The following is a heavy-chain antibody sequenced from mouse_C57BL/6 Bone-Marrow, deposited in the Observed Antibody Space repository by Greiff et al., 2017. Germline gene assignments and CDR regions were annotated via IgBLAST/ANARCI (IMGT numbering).Heavy chain of an antibody. CDR2: IHPSDSDT. J-gene: IGHJ3*01. CDR3: AMGVTTGWFAY. V-gene: IGHV1-74*01. D-gene: IGHD2-2*01. CDR1: GYTFTSYW. Sequence: QVQLQQPGAELVKPGASVKVSCKASGYTFTSYWMHWVKQRPGQGLEWIGRIHPSDSDTNYNQKFKGKATLTVDKSSSTAYMQRSSLTSEDSAVYYCAMGVTTGWFAYWGQGTLVTVSA.